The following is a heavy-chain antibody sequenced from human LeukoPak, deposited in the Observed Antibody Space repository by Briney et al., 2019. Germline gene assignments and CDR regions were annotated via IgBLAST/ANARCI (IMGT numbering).Heavy chain of an antibody. CDR3: ARRAGYDNWFDP. CDR1: GGSISSYY. J-gene: IGHJ5*02. CDR2: IYTSGST. V-gene: IGHV4-4*09. Sequence: PSETLPLTCTVSGGSISSYYWSWIRQPPGKGLEWIGYIYTSGSTNYNPSLKSRVTISVDTSKNQFSLKLSSVTAADTAVYYCARRAGYDNWFDPWGQGTLVTVSS. D-gene: IGHD1-1*01.